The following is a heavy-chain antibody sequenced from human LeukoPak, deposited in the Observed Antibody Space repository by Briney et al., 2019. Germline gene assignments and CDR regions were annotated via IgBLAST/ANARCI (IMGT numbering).Heavy chain of an antibody. CDR2: FDPEDGET. D-gene: IGHD6-13*01. Sequence: ASVKVSCKVSGYTLTELSMHWVRQAPGKGREWMGGFDPEDGETIYAQKFQGRVTMTEDTSTDTAYMELSSLRSEDTAVYYCATVVAAAGTPWGAFDIWGQGTMVTVSS. CDR3: ATVVAAAGTPWGAFDI. J-gene: IGHJ3*02. V-gene: IGHV1-24*01. CDR1: GYTLTELS.